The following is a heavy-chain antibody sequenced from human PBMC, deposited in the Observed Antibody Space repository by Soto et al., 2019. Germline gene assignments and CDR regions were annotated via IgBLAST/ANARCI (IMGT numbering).Heavy chain of an antibody. CDR2: IIPILGIA. Sequence: QVQLVQSGAEVKKPGSSVKVSCKASGGTFSSYTISWVRQAPGQGLEWMGRIIPILGIANYAQKFQGRVTITADKTTSRAYMELSSLRSEDTAVYYCALTVTIGYYYYYYMDVWGKGTTVTVSS. V-gene: IGHV1-69*02. CDR3: ALTVTIGYYYYYYMDV. D-gene: IGHD4-17*01. CDR1: GGTFSSYT. J-gene: IGHJ6*03.